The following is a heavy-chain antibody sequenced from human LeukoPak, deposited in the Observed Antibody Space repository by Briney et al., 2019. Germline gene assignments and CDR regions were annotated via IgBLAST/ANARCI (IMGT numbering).Heavy chain of an antibody. CDR3: AKGRVGATEDAFDI. J-gene: IGHJ3*02. V-gene: IGHV3-30*18. CDR2: ISYDGSSK. Sequence: GRSLRLSCAASGFTFSTYGMHWVRQAPGKGLEWVAVISYDGSSKYYADSVKGRFTISRDNSKNTLYLQMNSLRAEDTAVYYCAKGRVGATEDAFDIWGQGTMVTVSS. CDR1: GFTFSTYG. D-gene: IGHD1-26*01.